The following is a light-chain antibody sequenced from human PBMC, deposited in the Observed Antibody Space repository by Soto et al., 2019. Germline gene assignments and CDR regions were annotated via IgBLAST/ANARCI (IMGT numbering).Light chain of an antibody. Sequence: QSVLTQPPSASGTPGQRVTNSCSGSGTNIGSNSVSWFQQLPGTAPKLLIHSSNEWPSGVPDRFSGSKSGTSASLAISGLQSQDEADYYCAAWDDSLNGFVFGTGTKLTVL. V-gene: IGLV1-44*01. CDR2: SSN. J-gene: IGLJ1*01. CDR1: GTNIGSNS. CDR3: AAWDDSLNGFV.